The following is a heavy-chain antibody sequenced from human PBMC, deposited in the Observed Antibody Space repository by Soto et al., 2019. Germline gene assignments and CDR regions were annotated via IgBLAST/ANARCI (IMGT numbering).Heavy chain of an antibody. CDR1: GGSISSYY. Sequence: SGTLSLTCTVSGGSISSYYWSWIRQPPGKGLEWIGYIYYSGSTNYNPSLKSRVTISVDTSKNQFSLKLSSVTAADTAVYYCARDSIDWKHDGRGGFDYWGQGTLVTVSS. D-gene: IGHD1-1*01. J-gene: IGHJ4*02. V-gene: IGHV4-59*01. CDR2: IYYSGST. CDR3: ARDSIDWKHDGRGGFDY.